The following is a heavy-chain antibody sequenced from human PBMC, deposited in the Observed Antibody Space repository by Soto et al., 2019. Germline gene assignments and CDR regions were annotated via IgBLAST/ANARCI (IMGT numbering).Heavy chain of an antibody. D-gene: IGHD6-19*01. CDR2: IIPILGIA. Sequence: KVSCKASGGTFSSYTISWVRQAPGQGLEWMGRIIPILGIANYAQKFQGRVTITADKSTSTAYMELSSLRSEDTAVYYCAVLAVAAQRYAFDIWGQGTMVTVSS. V-gene: IGHV1-69*02. CDR1: GGTFSSYT. J-gene: IGHJ3*02. CDR3: AVLAVAAQRYAFDI.